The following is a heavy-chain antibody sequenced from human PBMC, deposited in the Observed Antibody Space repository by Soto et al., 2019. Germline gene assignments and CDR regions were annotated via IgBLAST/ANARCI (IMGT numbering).Heavy chain of an antibody. CDR1: GGTFSSYT. Sequence: QVQLVQSGAEVKKPGSSVKVSCKASGGTFSSYTISWVRQAPGQGLEWMGRIIPILGIANYAQKFQGRVTITADKSTSTAYMELSSLRSEDMAVYYCSSVFKYYYYMDVWGKGTTVTVSS. J-gene: IGHJ6*03. D-gene: IGHD2-21*01. V-gene: IGHV1-69*02. CDR3: SSVFKYYYYMDV. CDR2: IIPILGIA.